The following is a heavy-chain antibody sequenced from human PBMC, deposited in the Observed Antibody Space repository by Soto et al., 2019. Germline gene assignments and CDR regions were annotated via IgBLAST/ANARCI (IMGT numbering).Heavy chain of an antibody. CDR1: GGSFSGYY. J-gene: IGHJ6*02. Sequence: SETLSLTCAVYGGSFSGYYWSWIRQPPGKGLEWIGEINHSGSTNYNPSLKSRVTISVDTSKNQFSLYLQMNSLKAEDTAVYYCAKSLGDYYDSSGLHYYYYGMDVWGQGTTVTVSS. V-gene: IGHV4-34*01. CDR2: INHSGST. D-gene: IGHD3-22*01. CDR3: AKSLGDYYDSSGLHYYYYGMDV.